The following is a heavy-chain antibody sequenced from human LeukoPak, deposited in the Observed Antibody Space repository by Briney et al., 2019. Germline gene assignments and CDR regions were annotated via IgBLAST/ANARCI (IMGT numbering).Heavy chain of an antibody. Sequence: ASVKVSCKASGYTFTSYAMNWVRQAPGQGLEWMGWINTNTGNPTYAQGFTGRFVFSLDTSVSTAYLQISSLKAEDTAVYYCARSYCSSTSCYLYYYMDVWGKGTTVTVSS. V-gene: IGHV7-4-1*02. CDR3: ARSYCSSTSCYLYYYMDV. CDR1: GYTFTSYA. J-gene: IGHJ6*03. D-gene: IGHD2-2*01. CDR2: INTNTGNP.